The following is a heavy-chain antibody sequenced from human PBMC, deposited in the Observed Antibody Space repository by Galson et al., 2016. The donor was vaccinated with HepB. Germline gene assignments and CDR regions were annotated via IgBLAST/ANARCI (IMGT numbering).Heavy chain of an antibody. Sequence: SLRLSCAASGFTFRNYAMHWVRQAPGKGLEWVAVISYDGNNKYYAGSVKGRFTVSRDNSKNALPLQMNNLGPEDTAVVYCARGRGDSDYFEYGVDVWGLGTTVTVSS. J-gene: IGHJ6*02. D-gene: IGHD4-11*01. CDR3: ARGRGDSDYFEYGVDV. CDR2: ISYDGNNK. V-gene: IGHV3-30-3*01. CDR1: GFTFRNYA.